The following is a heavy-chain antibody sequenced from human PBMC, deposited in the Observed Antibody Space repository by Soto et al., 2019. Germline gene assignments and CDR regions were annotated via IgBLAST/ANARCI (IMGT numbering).Heavy chain of an antibody. V-gene: IGHV3-23*01. CDR2: IGGGGSDT. CDR3: AKDAMSFNRIYGPFDL. J-gene: IGHJ3*01. CDR1: GFTFSNYA. Sequence: EVQLLESGGGLVQPGGSLRLSCAASGFTFSNYAMYWVRQAPGKGLEWVAVIGGGGSDTYYAESVTGRFTVSRGDSKNTLNLQMDSLRVEDTAVYYCAKDAMSFNRIYGPFDLWGQARRVTVSS. D-gene: IGHD2-2*01.